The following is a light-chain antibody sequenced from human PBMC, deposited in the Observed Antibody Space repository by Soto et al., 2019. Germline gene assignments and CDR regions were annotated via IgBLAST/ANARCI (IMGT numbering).Light chain of an antibody. CDR3: QQSYNFPRT. V-gene: IGKV1-39*01. J-gene: IGKJ1*01. CDR1: QNIVTY. CDR2: ATS. Sequence: DIQMTQSPSSLSASVGDRVTITCRASQNIVTYLNWYLRKPGQAPKLLIYATSSLQSGVPPRFSGSGSGTEFSFTISSLQPEDFATYFCQQSYNFPRTFGQGTRVEI.